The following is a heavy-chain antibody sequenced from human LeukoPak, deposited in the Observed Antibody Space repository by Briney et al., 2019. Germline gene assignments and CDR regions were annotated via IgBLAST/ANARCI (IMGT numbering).Heavy chain of an antibody. Sequence: PSQTLSLTCAVSGGSISSGGYSWSWIRQPPGKGLEWIGYIYHSGSTYYNPSLKSRVTISVDRSKNQFSLKLSSVTAADTAVYYCARRNIHNYSSSLDYWGQGTLVTVSS. J-gene: IGHJ4*02. CDR1: GGSISSGGYS. D-gene: IGHD6-13*01. CDR3: ARRNIHNYSSSLDY. V-gene: IGHV4-30-2*01. CDR2: IYHSGST.